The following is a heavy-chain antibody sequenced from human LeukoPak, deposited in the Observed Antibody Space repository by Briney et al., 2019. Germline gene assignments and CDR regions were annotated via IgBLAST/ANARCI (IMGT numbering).Heavy chain of an antibody. CDR2: ISYCAANS. Sequence: GGSLRLSCVASGFTFSGSAMSWVRQAPGEGLEWVSLISYCAANSYYTASVRARFTISRDNSKDTLFLQMNSLRAEDTAIYSCARDMQLSTWGLGTMVTVSS. CDR3: ARDMQLST. J-gene: IGHJ3*01. V-gene: IGHV3-23*01. CDR1: GFTFSGSA. D-gene: IGHD3-16*02.